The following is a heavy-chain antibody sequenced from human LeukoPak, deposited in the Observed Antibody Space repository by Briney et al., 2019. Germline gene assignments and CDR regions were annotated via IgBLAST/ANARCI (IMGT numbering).Heavy chain of an antibody. J-gene: IGHJ6*02. V-gene: IGHV3-23*01. Sequence: PGGSLRLSYTAAGLTFTYYAMTWVRQAPGKGLEWVSLISGGGGSAKYADSVKGRFTISRDNSKNTLFLQMSSLRAEDTAIYYCAKVGSSGWYVMDVWGRGTSVNVS. CDR3: AKVGSSGWYVMDV. CDR1: GLTFTYYA. D-gene: IGHD6-19*01. CDR2: ISGGGGSA.